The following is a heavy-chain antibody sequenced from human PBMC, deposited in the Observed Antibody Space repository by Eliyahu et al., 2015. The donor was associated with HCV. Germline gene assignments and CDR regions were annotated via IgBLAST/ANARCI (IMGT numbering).Heavy chain of an antibody. Sequence: QVQLVESGGGVVQPGRSLRLSCAASGFTFSSYGMHWVRQAPGKGLEWVAVIWYDGSNKYYADSVKGRFTISRDNSKNTLYLQMNSLRAEDTAVYYCAREGGMGSSSTPHYYYGMDVWGQGTTVTVSS. D-gene: IGHD6-6*01. J-gene: IGHJ6*02. CDR1: GFTFSSYG. CDR2: IWYDGSNK. CDR3: AREGGMGSSSTPHYYYGMDV. V-gene: IGHV3-33*01.